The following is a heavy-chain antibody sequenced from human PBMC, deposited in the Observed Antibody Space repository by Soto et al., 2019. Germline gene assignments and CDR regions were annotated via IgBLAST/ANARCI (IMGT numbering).Heavy chain of an antibody. V-gene: IGHV3-23*01. Sequence: PGGSLRLSCAASGFTFSSYAMSWVRQAPGKGLEWVSAISGSGGSTYYADSVKGRFTISRDNSKNTLYLQMNSLRAEDTAVYYCAKDFKPRTHTIPESGGFDYWGQGTLVTVSS. CDR2: ISGSGGST. J-gene: IGHJ4*02. D-gene: IGHD2-8*02. CDR3: AKDFKPRTHTIPESGGFDY. CDR1: GFTFSSYA.